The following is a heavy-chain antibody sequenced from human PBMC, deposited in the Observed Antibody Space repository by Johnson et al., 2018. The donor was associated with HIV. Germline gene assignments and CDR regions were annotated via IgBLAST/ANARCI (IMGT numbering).Heavy chain of an antibody. J-gene: IGHJ3*02. CDR2: ISYDGSNK. Sequence: QVQLVESGGGVVQPGRSLRLSCAASGFTFSSYAMHWVHQAPGKGLEWVAVISYDGSNKYYADSVKGRFTISRDNSKNTLYLQMNSLRADDTAVYYCARVASIALRPDAFDIWGQGTAVTVSS. D-gene: IGHD6-6*01. CDR3: ARVASIALRPDAFDI. V-gene: IGHV3-30*04. CDR1: GFTFSSYA.